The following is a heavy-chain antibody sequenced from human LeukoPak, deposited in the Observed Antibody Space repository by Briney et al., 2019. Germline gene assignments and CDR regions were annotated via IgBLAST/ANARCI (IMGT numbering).Heavy chain of an antibody. V-gene: IGHV3-30*14. Sequence: LTGRSLRLSCGAYGFTLSSSAMHSVRQAPGKGLGWVAVISYDGSNKYYADSVKGRFTISRDNSKNTLYLQMNSLRAEDTAVYYCARSRVTADFDYWGQGTLVTVSS. CDR1: GFTLSSSA. CDR2: ISYDGSNK. D-gene: IGHD2-21*02. CDR3: ARSRVTADFDY. J-gene: IGHJ4*02.